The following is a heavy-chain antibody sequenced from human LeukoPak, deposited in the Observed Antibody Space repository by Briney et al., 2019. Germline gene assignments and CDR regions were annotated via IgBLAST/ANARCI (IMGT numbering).Heavy chain of an antibody. CDR1: GFTFSSYA. CDR3: ARDIGEAAAGTDVFDY. Sequence: GGSLRLSCAASGFTFSSYAMHWVRQAPGKGLEWVAVISYDGSNKYYADSVKGRFTISRDNSKNTLYLQMNSLRAEDTAVYYCARDIGEAAAGTDVFDYWGQGTPVTVSS. CDR2: ISYDGSNK. V-gene: IGHV3-30*04. J-gene: IGHJ4*02. D-gene: IGHD6-13*01.